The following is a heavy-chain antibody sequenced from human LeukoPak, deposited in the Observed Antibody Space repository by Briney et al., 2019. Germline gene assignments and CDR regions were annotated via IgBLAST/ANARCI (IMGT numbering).Heavy chain of an antibody. Sequence: EASVKVSCKASGGTFSSYAISWVRQAPGQGLEWMGGIIPIFGTANYAQKFQGRVTITTDESTSTAYMELSSLRSEDTAVYYCARDPPLLTGYRYYYGMDVWGQGTTVTVSS. V-gene: IGHV1-69*05. CDR2: IIPIFGTA. CDR3: ARDPPLLTGYRYYYGMDV. CDR1: GGTFSSYA. J-gene: IGHJ6*02. D-gene: IGHD3-9*01.